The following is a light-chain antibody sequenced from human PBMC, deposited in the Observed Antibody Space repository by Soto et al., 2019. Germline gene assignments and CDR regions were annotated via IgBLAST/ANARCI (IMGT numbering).Light chain of an antibody. CDR2: EVS. J-gene: IGLJ1*01. CDR1: SSDVGGYNY. V-gene: IGLV2-14*01. CDR3: SSYTSSGTPYV. Sequence: QSVLTQPASVSGSPGQSITISCTGTSSDVGGYNYVSWYQQYPGKVPKVMIYEVSNRPSGVSNRCSGSKSGNTASLTISGLQAEDEADYYCSSYTSSGTPYVFGTGTKLTVL.